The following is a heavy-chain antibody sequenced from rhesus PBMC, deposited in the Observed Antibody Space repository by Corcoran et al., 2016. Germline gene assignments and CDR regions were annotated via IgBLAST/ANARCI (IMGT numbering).Heavy chain of an antibody. CDR3: ARGGGAAAGNFDY. CDR2: IYGNSAST. Sequence: QVQLQESGPGLVKPSETLSLTCAVSGGSISDSYYWNWIRQPPGQGLEGIGNIYGNSASTYYNPSLKSRVTISKDTSKNQFFLKLSSVTAADTAVYYCARGGGAAAGNFDYWGQGVLVTVSS. V-gene: IGHV4S9*01. J-gene: IGHJ4*01. D-gene: IGHD6-31*01. CDR1: GGSISDSYY.